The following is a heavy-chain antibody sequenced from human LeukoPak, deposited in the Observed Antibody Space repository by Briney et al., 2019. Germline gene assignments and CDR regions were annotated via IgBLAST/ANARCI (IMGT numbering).Heavy chain of an antibody. D-gene: IGHD6-19*01. J-gene: IGHJ4*02. V-gene: IGHV1-46*01. CDR3: ARGNSGWYGDY. CDR1: GYTFTSYY. Sequence: ASVKVSFKASGYTFTSYYMHWVRQAPGQGLEWMGIINPSGGSTTYAQKFQGRVTMTRDTSTSTVYMELRSLRSEDTAVYYCARGNSGWYGDYWGQGTLVTVSS. CDR2: INPSGGST.